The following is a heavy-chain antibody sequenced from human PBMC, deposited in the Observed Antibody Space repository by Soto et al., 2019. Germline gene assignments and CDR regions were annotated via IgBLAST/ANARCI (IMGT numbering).Heavy chain of an antibody. CDR1: GGSISSYY. CDR3: ARGGLAMVWGGYYYYGMDV. CDR2: IYYSGST. Sequence: SETLSLTCTVSGGSISSYYWSWIRQPPGKGLEWIGYIYYSGSTNYNPSLKSRVTISVDASKNQFSLKLSSVTAADTAVYYCARGGLAMVWGGYYYYGMDVWGQGTTVTVSS. J-gene: IGHJ6*02. D-gene: IGHD3-10*01. V-gene: IGHV4-59*01.